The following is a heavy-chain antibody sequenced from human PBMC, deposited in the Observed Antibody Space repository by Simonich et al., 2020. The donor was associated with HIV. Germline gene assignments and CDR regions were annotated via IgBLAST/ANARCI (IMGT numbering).Heavy chain of an antibody. J-gene: IGHJ6*03. CDR3: ARGIPRNYYYFYYMDV. CDR2: INHSGST. D-gene: IGHD1-1*01. V-gene: IGHV4-34*01. Sequence: QVQLQQWGAGLLKPSETLSLTCAVYGGSFSGYYWGWIRQPPGKGLEWIGEINHSGSTNYNPSLKSRVTISVDTSKNQFSLKLSSVTAADTAVYSCARGIPRNYYYFYYMDVWGKGTTVIVSS. CDR1: GGSFSGYY.